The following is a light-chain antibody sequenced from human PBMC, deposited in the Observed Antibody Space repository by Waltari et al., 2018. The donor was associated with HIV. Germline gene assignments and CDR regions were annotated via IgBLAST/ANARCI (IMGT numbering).Light chain of an antibody. Sequence: QSVLTQPPSVSGAPGQRVTISCTGSSSNIGAGYDVHWYQQLPGTAPKLLFYTNSNRPSGVPDRFSGSKAGTSASLAITGLQADDEAHYYCQSYDSSLSDSVVFGGGTTLTVL. J-gene: IGLJ2*01. CDR1: SSNIGAGYD. V-gene: IGLV1-40*01. CDR3: QSYDSSLSDSVV. CDR2: TNS.